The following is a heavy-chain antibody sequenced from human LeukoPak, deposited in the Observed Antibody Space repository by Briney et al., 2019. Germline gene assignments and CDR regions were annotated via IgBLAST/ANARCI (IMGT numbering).Heavy chain of an antibody. Sequence: PGGSLRLSCAASGFTFSSNWMHWVRQAPGKGLVWVSRINEDGSTTNYADSVKGRSTIFRDNAKNTLYLQMNSLRAEDTAVYYCTSWRGSGSYGGYFDYWGQGTLVTVSS. CDR3: TSWRGSGSYGGYFDY. CDR1: GFTFSSNW. D-gene: IGHD3-10*01. CDR2: INEDGSTT. V-gene: IGHV3-74*01. J-gene: IGHJ4*02.